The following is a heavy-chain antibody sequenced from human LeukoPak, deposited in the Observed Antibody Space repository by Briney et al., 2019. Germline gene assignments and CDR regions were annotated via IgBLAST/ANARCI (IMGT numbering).Heavy chain of an antibody. J-gene: IGHJ3*02. CDR3: ARDLFLSMVRGVISLDDAFDI. D-gene: IGHD3-10*01. CDR1: GGSISSYY. V-gene: IGHV4-59*12. Sequence: SETLSLTCTVSGGSISSYYWSWIRQPPGKGLEWIGYIYYSGSTYYNPSLKSRVTISVDTSKNQFSLKLSSVTAADTAVYYCARDLFLSMVRGVISLDDAFDIWGQGTMVTVSS. CDR2: IYYSGST.